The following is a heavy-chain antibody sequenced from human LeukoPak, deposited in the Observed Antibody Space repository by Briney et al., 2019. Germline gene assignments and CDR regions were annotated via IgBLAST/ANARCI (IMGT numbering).Heavy chain of an antibody. J-gene: IGHJ6*03. D-gene: IGHD6-19*01. CDR3: ARDGSPWLVPLYYYYRDV. CDR1: GYTLSNYW. V-gene: IGHV3-7*01. CDR2: IQPDGSEK. Sequence: GGSLRLSCATSGYTLSNYWLTWVRQAPAKGLEGVANIQPDGSEKYYVDSVKGRFTIARDNVKNSLYLQMNSLRVEDTAVYYCARDGSPWLVPLYYYYRDVWGKGTTVTVSS.